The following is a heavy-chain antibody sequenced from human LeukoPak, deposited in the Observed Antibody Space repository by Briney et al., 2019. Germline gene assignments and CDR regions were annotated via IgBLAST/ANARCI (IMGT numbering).Heavy chain of an antibody. CDR1: GYTFTGYY. CDR3: ARAFDDSSTYYFDY. D-gene: IGHD3-22*01. CDR2: INPNSGGT. J-gene: IGHJ4*02. Sequence: GASVKVSCKASGYTFTGYYMHWVRQAPGQGLEWMGWINPNSGGTNYAQKFQGRVTMTRDTSFSTAYMELSRLRSDDTAVYYCARAFDDSSTYYFDYWGQGTLVTVSS. V-gene: IGHV1-2*02.